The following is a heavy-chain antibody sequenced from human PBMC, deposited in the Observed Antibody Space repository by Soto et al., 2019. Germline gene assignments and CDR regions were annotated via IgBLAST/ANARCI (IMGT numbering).Heavy chain of an antibody. CDR3: ARDHGDFQMYYDILTGYSTFDP. V-gene: IGHV3-48*01. Sequence: HPGGSLRLSCAASGFTFTNALMNWVRQAPGKGLEWVSYISSSSSTIYYADSVKGRFTISRDNAKNSLYLQMNSLRAEDTAVYYCARDHGDFQMYYDILTGYSTFDPWGQGTLVTVSS. J-gene: IGHJ5*02. CDR1: GFTFTNAL. D-gene: IGHD3-9*01. CDR2: ISSSSSTI.